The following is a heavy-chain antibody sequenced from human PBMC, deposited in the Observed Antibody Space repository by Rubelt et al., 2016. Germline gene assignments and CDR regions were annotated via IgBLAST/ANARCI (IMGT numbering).Heavy chain of an antibody. CDR3: ARGMYYDSTADY. V-gene: IGHV3-48*02. CDR1: GFTLGGHA. D-gene: IGHD3-16*01. Sequence: QPGGSLSLSCEASGFTLGGHAMNWVRQVPGKGLEWISYISSSSGNIWYADSVKGRFTVSRDNAKNSLYLQMNSLRDEDTAVYYCARGMYYDSTADYWGQGALVTVSA. J-gene: IGHJ4*02. CDR2: ISSSSGNI.